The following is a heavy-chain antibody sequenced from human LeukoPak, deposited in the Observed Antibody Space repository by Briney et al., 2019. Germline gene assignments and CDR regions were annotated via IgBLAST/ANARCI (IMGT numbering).Heavy chain of an antibody. D-gene: IGHD6-19*01. CDR1: GFTINTFT. V-gene: IGHV3-23*01. CDR2: IRGAEGGT. Sequence: PGGSLRLSCAASGFTINTFTMNWVRQAPGKGLEWVSTIRGAEGGTCYADSVKGRFTISRDNFENTLYLQMNYLREEDTALYYCAKAFSSGWSPFDYWGQGALVTVSS. CDR3: AKAFSSGWSPFDY. J-gene: IGHJ4*02.